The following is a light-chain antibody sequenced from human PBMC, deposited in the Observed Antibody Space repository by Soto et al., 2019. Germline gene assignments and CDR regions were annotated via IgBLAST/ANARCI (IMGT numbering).Light chain of an antibody. Sequence: EIVMTQSPATLSVSPGERATLSCRASQSVSSNLAWYQQKPGQAPRLLIYGPSTRATGIPARFSGSGSGTEFNLTISSLQSEDFAVYYCQQYNNWPPTTFGGGTKVEIK. J-gene: IGKJ4*01. CDR2: GPS. CDR1: QSVSSN. CDR3: QQYNNWPPTT. V-gene: IGKV3-15*01.